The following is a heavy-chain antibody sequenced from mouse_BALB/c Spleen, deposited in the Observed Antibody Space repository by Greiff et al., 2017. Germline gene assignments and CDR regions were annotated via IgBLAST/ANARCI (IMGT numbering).Heavy chain of an antibody. D-gene: IGHD2-2*01. CDR1: GFSLTSYG. V-gene: IGHV2-2*02. CDR2: IWSGGST. CDR3: TSIYYGYEAWFAY. Sequence: QVQLKESGPGLVQPSQSLSITCTVSGFSLTSYGVHWVRQSPGKGLEWLGVIWSGGSTDYNAAFISRLSISKDNSKSQVFFKMNSLQANDTAIYYCTSIYYGYEAWFAYWGQGTLVTVSA. J-gene: IGHJ3*01.